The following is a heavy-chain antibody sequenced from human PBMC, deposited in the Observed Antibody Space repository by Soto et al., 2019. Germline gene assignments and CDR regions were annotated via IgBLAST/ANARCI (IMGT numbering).Heavy chain of an antibody. J-gene: IGHJ4*02. V-gene: IGHV3-11*01. Sequence: QEQLVESGGGVVQPGSSLRLSCAASGFTFSDYYMNWIRQAPGKGLEWVSYISSGAITIYYADSVKGRFTISRDNAKNSLYLQMNSLRAEDTAVYYCAGQYSSSSVEFWGQGTLVTVSS. CDR1: GFTFSDYY. CDR3: AGQYSSSSVEF. CDR2: ISSGAITI. D-gene: IGHD6-6*01.